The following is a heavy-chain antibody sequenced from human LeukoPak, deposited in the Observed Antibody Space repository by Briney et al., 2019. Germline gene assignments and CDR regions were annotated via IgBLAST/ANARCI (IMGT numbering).Heavy chain of an antibody. J-gene: IGHJ5*02. V-gene: IGHV4-34*01. CDR1: GGSFSGYY. D-gene: IGHD3-9*01. CDR2: INHSGST. CDR3: AKDGIRYSGWFDP. Sequence: SETLSLTCAVHGGSFSGYYWSWIRQPPGNGLEWIGEINHSGSTNYNPSLKSRVTISVDTSKNQFSLKLSSVTAADTALYFQAKDGIRYSGWFDPWGQGTLVTVSS.